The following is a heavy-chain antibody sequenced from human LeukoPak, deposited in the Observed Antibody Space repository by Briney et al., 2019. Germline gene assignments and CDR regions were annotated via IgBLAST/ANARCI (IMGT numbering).Heavy chain of an antibody. D-gene: IGHD5-12*01. V-gene: IGHV3-7*01. CDR2: IKQDGSEK. J-gene: IGHJ4*02. Sequence: GGSLRLSCAASGFTFSSYWMSWVRQAPGKGLEWVANIKQDGSEKYYVDSVKGRFTISRDNAKNSLYLQMNSLRAEDTAVYYCARADIVATIWGGIYDNGYYWGQGTLVTASS. CDR3: ARADIVATIWGGIYDNGYY. CDR1: GFTFSSYW.